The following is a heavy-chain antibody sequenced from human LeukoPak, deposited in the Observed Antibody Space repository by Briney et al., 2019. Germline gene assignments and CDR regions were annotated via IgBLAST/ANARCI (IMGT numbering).Heavy chain of an antibody. D-gene: IGHD3-10*01. CDR1: GGSLSGYY. CDR3: ARILGPYGSGSYYPRPYGMDV. Sequence: SETLSLTCAVYGGSLSGYYWSWIRQPPGKGLEWSGEINHSGSTNYNPSLKSRVTISVDTSKNQFSLKLSSVTAADTAVYYCARILGPYGSGSYYPRPYGMDVWGEGTTVTVSS. V-gene: IGHV4-34*01. J-gene: IGHJ6*04. CDR2: INHSGST.